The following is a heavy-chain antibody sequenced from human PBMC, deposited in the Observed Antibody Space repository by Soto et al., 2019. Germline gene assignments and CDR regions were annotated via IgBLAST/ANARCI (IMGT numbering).Heavy chain of an antibody. Sequence: ASVKVSCKASGYTFTSYGISWVRQAPGQGLEWMGWISAYNGNTNYAQKLQGRVTMTTDTSTSTAYMELRSLRSDDTAVYYCAIAIYDYGDYLYYYYYGMDVWGQGTTVTVS. CDR3: AIAIYDYGDYLYYYYYGMDV. V-gene: IGHV1-18*01. J-gene: IGHJ6*02. CDR2: ISAYNGNT. D-gene: IGHD4-17*01. CDR1: GYTFTSYG.